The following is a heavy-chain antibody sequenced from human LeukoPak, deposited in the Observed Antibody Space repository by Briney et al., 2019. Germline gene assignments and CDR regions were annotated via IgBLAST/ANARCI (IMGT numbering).Heavy chain of an antibody. CDR2: INPNSGGT. CDR1: GYTFTGHY. D-gene: IGHD5-18*01. Sequence: ASVKVSCKASGYTFTGHYMHWVRQAPGQGLEWMGWINPNSGGTNYAQKFQGRVTMTRDTSISTAYMELSRLRSDDTAVYYCARDPSDTAMVIGYWGQGTLVTVSS. CDR3: ARDPSDTAMVIGY. J-gene: IGHJ4*02. V-gene: IGHV1-2*02.